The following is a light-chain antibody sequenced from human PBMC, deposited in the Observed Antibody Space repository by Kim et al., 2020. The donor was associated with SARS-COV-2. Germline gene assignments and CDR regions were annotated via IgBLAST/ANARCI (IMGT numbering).Light chain of an antibody. CDR2: DVF. Sequence: GQSITISCTGSSNDVGGYDYVSWYQQHPGKAPKLIIYDVFNRPSGVFNRFSGSKSGNTASLTISGLQAEDEAEYYCSSFTGDSTWVFGGGTMLTVL. J-gene: IGLJ3*02. V-gene: IGLV2-14*03. CDR1: SNDVGGYDY. CDR3: SSFTGDSTWV.